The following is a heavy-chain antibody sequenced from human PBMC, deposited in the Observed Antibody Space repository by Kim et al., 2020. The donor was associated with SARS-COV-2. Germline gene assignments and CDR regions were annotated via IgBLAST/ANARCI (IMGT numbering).Heavy chain of an antibody. CDR3: ARDPTYYDFWSGSKGRYFDL. CDR1: GFTFSSYE. Sequence: GGSLRLSCAASGFTFSSYEMNWVRQAPGKGLEWVSYISSSGSTIYYADSVKGRFTISRDNAKNSLYLQMNSLRAEDTAVYYCARDPTYYDFWSGSKGRYFDLWGRGTLVTVSS. D-gene: IGHD3-3*01. J-gene: IGHJ2*01. V-gene: IGHV3-48*03. CDR2: ISSSGSTI.